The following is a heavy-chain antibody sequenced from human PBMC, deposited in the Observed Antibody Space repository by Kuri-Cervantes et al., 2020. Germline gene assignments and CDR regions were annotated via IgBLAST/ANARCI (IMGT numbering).Heavy chain of an antibody. Sequence: SETLSLTCTVSGGSISSSSYYWGWIRQPPGKGLEWIGSIYYSGSTYYNPSLKSRVTISIDTSKDQFSLKLRSVTAADTAVYYCAREGQQYSYGYNALDIWGQGTMVTVSS. CDR2: IYYSGST. J-gene: IGHJ3*02. CDR1: GGSISSSSYY. V-gene: IGHV4-39*07. D-gene: IGHD5-18*01. CDR3: AREGQQYSYGYNALDI.